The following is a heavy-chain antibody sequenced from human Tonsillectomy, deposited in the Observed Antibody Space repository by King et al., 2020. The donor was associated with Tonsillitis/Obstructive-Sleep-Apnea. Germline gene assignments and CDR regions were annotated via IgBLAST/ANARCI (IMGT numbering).Heavy chain of an antibody. CDR2: ISWNSGSL. J-gene: IGHJ3*02. CDR1: GFSFEDYA. D-gene: IGHD6-19*01. Sequence: QLVQSGGGLVQPGRSLRLSCVASGFSFEDYAMYWVRHAPGKGLEWVSGISWNSGSLVYADSVKGRFTISRDNAKNSLYLQMNSLRAEDTALYYCTKDLIIAVSGTPGDAFDIWGQGTMVTVSS. V-gene: IGHV3-9*01. CDR3: TKDLIIAVSGTPGDAFDI.